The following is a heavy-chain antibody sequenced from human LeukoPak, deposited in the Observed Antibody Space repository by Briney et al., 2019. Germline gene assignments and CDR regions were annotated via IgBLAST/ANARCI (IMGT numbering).Heavy chain of an antibody. J-gene: IGHJ6*03. CDR2: ISAYNGNT. V-gene: IGHV1-18*01. CDR3: ARVVVPAAPTFNYYYYYMDV. CDR1: GYTFTSYG. D-gene: IGHD2-2*01. Sequence: ASVKVSCKASGYTFTSYGISWVRQAPGQGLEWMGRISAYNGNTNYAQKLQGRVTMTTDTSTSTAYMELRSLRSDDTAVYYCARVVVPAAPTFNYYYYYMDVWGKGTTVTVSS.